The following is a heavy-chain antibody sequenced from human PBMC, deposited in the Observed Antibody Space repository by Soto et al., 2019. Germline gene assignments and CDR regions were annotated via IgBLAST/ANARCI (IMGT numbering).Heavy chain of an antibody. CDR2: INHSGST. J-gene: IGHJ5*02. CDR3: ARGRLFEGCTNGVCQGSWFDP. D-gene: IGHD2-8*01. V-gene: IGHV4-34*01. CDR1: GGSFSGYY. Sequence: SETLSLTCAVYGGSFSGYYWSWIRQPPGKXLEWIGEINHSGSTNYNPSLKSRVTISVDTSKNQFSLKLSSVTAADTAVYYCARGRLFEGCTNGVCQGSWFDPWGQGTLVTVSS.